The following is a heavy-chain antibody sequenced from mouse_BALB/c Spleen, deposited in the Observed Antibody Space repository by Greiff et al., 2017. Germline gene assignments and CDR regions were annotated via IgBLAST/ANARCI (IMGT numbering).Heavy chain of an antibody. CDR3: ANDGYYGY. D-gene: IGHD2-3*01. CDR2: ISSGGST. J-gene: IGHJ2*01. Sequence: EVKLVESGGGVVKPGGSLKLSCAASGFTFSTYAMSWVRQTPEKRLEWVASISSGGSTYYPDSVKGRFTISRDNARNILYLQMSSLMSEDTAMYYCANDGYYGYWGQGTTLTVSS. V-gene: IGHV5-6-5*01. CDR1: GFTFSTYA.